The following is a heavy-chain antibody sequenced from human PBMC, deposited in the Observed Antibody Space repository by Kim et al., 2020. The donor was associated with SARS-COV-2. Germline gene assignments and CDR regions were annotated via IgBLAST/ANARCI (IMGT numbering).Heavy chain of an antibody. D-gene: IGHD3-10*01. CDR3: ARDPYGSGSVLIGFDP. CDR2: ISAYNGNT. J-gene: IGHJ5*02. Sequence: ASVKVSCKASGYTFTSYGISWVRQAPGQGLEWMGWISAYNGNTNYAQKLQGRVTMTTDTSTSTAYMELRSLRSDDTAVYYCARDPYGSGSVLIGFDPWGQGTLVTVSS. V-gene: IGHV1-18*01. CDR1: GYTFTSYG.